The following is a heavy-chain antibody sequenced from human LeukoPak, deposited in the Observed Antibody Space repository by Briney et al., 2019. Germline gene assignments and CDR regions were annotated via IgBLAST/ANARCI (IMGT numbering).Heavy chain of an antibody. CDR1: GGSISSYY. Sequence: KPSETLSLTCPVSGGSISSYYWSWIRQPPGKGLEWIGYIYYSGSTNYNPSLKSRVTISVDTSKNQFSLKLNSVTAADTALYYCARSRGYFDYCGQGTLVTVSS. CDR3: ARSRGYFDY. D-gene: IGHD6-13*01. J-gene: IGHJ4*02. CDR2: IYYSGST. V-gene: IGHV4-59*01.